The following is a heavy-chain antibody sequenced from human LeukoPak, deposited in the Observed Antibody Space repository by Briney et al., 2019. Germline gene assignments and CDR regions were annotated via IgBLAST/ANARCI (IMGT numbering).Heavy chain of an antibody. CDR1: GFTFYDHG. D-gene: IGHD6-13*01. Sequence: GGSLRLSCAASGFTFYDHGMSWVRQAPGKGLEWVSHINWNGASIGYADSVKGRFTISRDNAKTSLYLQMNSLRAEDTALYYCARHIAAAGTNWFGPWGQGTLVTVSS. V-gene: IGHV3-20*04. J-gene: IGHJ5*02. CDR3: ARHIAAAGTNWFGP. CDR2: INWNGASI.